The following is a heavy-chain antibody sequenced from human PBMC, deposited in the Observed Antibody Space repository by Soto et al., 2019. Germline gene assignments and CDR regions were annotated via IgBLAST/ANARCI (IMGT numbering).Heavy chain of an antibody. V-gene: IGHV3-30-3*01. J-gene: IGHJ4*02. CDR1: GFTFSSYA. Sequence: GSLRLSCAASGFTFSSYAMHWVRQAPGKGLEWVAVISYDGSNKYYADSVKGRFTISRDNSKNTLYLQMNSLRAEDTAVYYCAKAYFVWSSEQPYYFDYWGQGTLVTVSS. CDR3: AKAYFVWSSEQPYYFDY. D-gene: IGHD3-16*01. CDR2: ISYDGSNK.